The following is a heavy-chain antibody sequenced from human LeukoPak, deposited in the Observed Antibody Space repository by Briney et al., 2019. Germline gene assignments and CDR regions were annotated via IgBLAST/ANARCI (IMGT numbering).Heavy chain of an antibody. Sequence: GGSLRLSCAASGFTFSSYAMSWVRQAPGKGLEWVSAIIGSGGYTYYADSVKGRFTISRDNSKNTLSLQMDSLRAEDTAVYYCVRLRGIYLDFDYWGQGTLVTVSS. J-gene: IGHJ4*02. CDR1: GFTFSSYA. CDR2: IIGSGGYT. V-gene: IGHV3-23*01. CDR3: VRLRGIYLDFDY. D-gene: IGHD1-26*01.